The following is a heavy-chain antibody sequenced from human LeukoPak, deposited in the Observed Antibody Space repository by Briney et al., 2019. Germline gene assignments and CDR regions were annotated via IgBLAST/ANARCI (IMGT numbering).Heavy chain of an antibody. CDR3: AKDRKKARNYYCYYGMDV. Sequence: GGSLRLSCSASGFTFSSYAMSWLRQAPGKGLEWVSAIICSGGSTYYAYSVKGRFTISRDNSKNTLYLQMNSLRAEDTAVYYCAKDRKKARNYYCYYGMDVWGKGTTVIVSS. J-gene: IGHJ6*04. CDR2: IICSGGST. CDR1: GFTFSSYA. V-gene: IGHV3-23*01.